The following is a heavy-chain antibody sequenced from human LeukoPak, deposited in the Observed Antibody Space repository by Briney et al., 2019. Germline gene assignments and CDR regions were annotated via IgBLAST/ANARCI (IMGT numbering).Heavy chain of an antibody. D-gene: IGHD5-24*01. J-gene: IGHJ4*01. CDR3: ARGASRGFDY. Sequence: GGSLRLSCAASGFSFSSYWMHWVRQAPATGLVWVSRIKSDGSTTNYADFVKGRFTISRDNAKNSLYLQMNSLRDEDTAVYYCARGASRGFDYWGHGTLVTVSS. CDR1: GFSFSSYW. CDR2: IKSDGSTT. V-gene: IGHV3-74*01.